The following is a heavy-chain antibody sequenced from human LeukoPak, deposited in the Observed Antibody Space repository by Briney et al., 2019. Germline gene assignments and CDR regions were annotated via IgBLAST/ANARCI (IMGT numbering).Heavy chain of an antibody. CDR1: GFTFSSYG. Sequence: GGSLRLSCAASGFTFSSYGMHWVRQAPGKGLEWVAVISYDGSNKYYADSVKGRFTISRDNAKNSLYLQMNSLGAEDTALYYCARHNWNDRDFYFDYWGQGTLATVSS. V-gene: IGHV3-30*03. CDR3: ARHNWNDRDFYFDY. CDR2: ISYDGSNK. D-gene: IGHD1-20*01. J-gene: IGHJ4*02.